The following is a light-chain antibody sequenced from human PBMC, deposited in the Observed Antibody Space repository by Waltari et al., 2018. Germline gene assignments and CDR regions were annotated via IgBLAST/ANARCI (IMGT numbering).Light chain of an antibody. CDR1: SRDVGGYNY. J-gene: IGLJ2*01. CDR2: EVS. Sequence: QSALTQPASVSGSPGQSITISCTGTSRDVGGYNYVSWYQQHPVKAPNLMIYEVSNLPSGVSNRFSGSKSGNTASLTISGLQAEDEADYYCSSYTSSSTLVFGGGTKLTVL. CDR3: SSYTSSSTLV. V-gene: IGLV2-14*01.